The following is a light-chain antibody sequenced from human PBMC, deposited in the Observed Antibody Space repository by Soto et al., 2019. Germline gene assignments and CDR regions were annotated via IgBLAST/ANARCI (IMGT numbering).Light chain of an antibody. Sequence: EIVLTQPPGTVSLSPGERATLSCRASQSITTSLAWYQRKPGQAPRLLIYDASTRATAIPDRFSGSGSGTDFTLTLSRLEAEDFAVYYCQQYATSPLTFGGGTKVDIK. CDR2: DAS. V-gene: IGKV3-20*01. J-gene: IGKJ4*01. CDR1: QSITTS. CDR3: QQYATSPLT.